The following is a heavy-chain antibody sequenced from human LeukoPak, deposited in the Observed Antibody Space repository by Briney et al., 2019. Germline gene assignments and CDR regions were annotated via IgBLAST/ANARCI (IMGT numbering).Heavy chain of an antibody. CDR1: GFTFTAYD. CDR2: INPNSGGT. CDR3: AREGGRNLGEYWLDP. D-gene: IGHD3-16*01. V-gene: IGHV1-2*02. J-gene: IGHJ5*02. Sequence: ASVKVSCKASGFTFTAYDIHWVRQAPGQGLEWMGKINPNSGGTEYTHNFHGRVSTTRDTSISTVYMELARLTSDDTAVYYCAREGGRNLGEYWLDPWGQGTLVTVSS.